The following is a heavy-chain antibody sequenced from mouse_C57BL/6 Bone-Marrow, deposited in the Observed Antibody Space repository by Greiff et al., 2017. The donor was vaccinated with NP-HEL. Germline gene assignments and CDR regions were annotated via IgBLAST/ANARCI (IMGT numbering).Heavy chain of an antibody. V-gene: IGHV5-9*01. CDR3: ARWDRRGWYFDV. Sequence: DVHLVESGGGLVKPGGSLKLSCAASGFTFSSYTMSWVRQTPEKRLEWVATISGGGGNTYYPDSVKGRFTISRDNANNTLYLQMSSLGSEDMDLYYCARWDRRGWYFDVWGTGTTVTVSS. J-gene: IGHJ1*03. CDR1: GFTFSSYT. D-gene: IGHD4-1*01. CDR2: ISGGGGNT.